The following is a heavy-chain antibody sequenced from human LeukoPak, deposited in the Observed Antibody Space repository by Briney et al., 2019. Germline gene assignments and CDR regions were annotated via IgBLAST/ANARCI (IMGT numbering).Heavy chain of an antibody. D-gene: IGHD6-19*01. J-gene: IGHJ2*01. V-gene: IGHV4-34*01. CDR1: GGSFSGYY. CDR3: ARQQWLPNWYFDL. CDR2: INHSGST. Sequence: PSETRSLTCAVYGGSFSGYYWGWIRQPPGKGQEWIGEINHSGSTNYNPSLKSRVTISVDTSKNQFSLKLSSVPAADTAVYYCARQQWLPNWYFDLWGRGTLVTVSS.